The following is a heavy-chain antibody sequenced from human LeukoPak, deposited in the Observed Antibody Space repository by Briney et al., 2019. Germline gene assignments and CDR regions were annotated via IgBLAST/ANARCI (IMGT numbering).Heavy chain of an antibody. V-gene: IGHV1-69*06. CDR1: GGTFSSYE. Sequence: SVKVSCKASGGTFSSYEISWVRQAPGQGFEWMGGIIPMFGTAKYAQKFQGRVTITADKSTSTAYMELSSLRSEDTAVYYCARKRAGSGSVDYWGQGTLVTVSS. D-gene: IGHD3-10*01. CDR2: IIPMFGTA. CDR3: ARKRAGSGSVDY. J-gene: IGHJ4*02.